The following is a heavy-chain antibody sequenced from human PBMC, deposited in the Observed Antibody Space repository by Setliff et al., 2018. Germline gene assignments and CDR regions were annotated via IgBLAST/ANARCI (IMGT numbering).Heavy chain of an antibody. CDR2: INHSGST. D-gene: IGHD4-4*01. CDR3: ARGHSNRPLRNPRCYMDV. Sequence: PSETLSLTCAVYGGSFSGYYWTWIRQPPGKGLEWIGEINHSGSTNYNPSLKSRVTISVDTSKNQFSLKLSSVTAADTAVYYCARGHSNRPLRNPRCYMDVWGKGTTVTVSS. V-gene: IGHV4-34*01. J-gene: IGHJ6*03. CDR1: GGSFSGYY.